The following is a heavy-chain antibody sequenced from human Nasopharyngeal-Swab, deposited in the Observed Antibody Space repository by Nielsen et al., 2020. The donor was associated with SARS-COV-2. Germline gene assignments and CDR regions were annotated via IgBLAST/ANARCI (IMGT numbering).Heavy chain of an antibody. D-gene: IGHD2-21*02. V-gene: IGHV3-66*01. CDR1: GFTVTSNY. CDR2: IYSGGST. CDR3: ARGDSIWY. J-gene: IGHJ4*02. Sequence: GGSLRLSCAASGFTVTSNYMSWVRQAPGKGLEWVSVIYSGGSTYYADSVKGRFTISRDNAKNSLYLQMNSLRAEDTAVYYCARGDSIWYWGQGTLVTVSS.